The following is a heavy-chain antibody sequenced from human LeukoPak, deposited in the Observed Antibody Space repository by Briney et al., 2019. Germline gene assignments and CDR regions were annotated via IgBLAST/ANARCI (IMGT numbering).Heavy chain of an antibody. Sequence: ASVKVSCKASGGTFSSYAISWVRQAPGQGLEGMGGIIPIFGTANYAQTFQGRVTTTTDESTSTAYMELSSLRSEDTAVYYCAGYCSSTSCANPYNWFDPWGQETLVTVSS. D-gene: IGHD2-2*01. V-gene: IGHV1-69*05. CDR1: GGTFSSYA. CDR3: AGYCSSTSCANPYNWFDP. CDR2: IIPIFGTA. J-gene: IGHJ5*02.